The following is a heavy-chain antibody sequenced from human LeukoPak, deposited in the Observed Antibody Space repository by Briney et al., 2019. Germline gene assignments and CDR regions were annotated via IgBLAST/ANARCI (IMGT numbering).Heavy chain of an antibody. Sequence: SETLSLTCAVYGGSFSGYYWSWIRQPPGKGLEWIGEINHSGSTNYNPSLKSRVTISVDTSKNQFSLNLSSVTAADTAVYYCARHGTLASITYPLDYWGQGALVTVSS. J-gene: IGHJ4*02. CDR1: GGSFSGYY. CDR3: ARHGTLASITYPLDY. V-gene: IGHV4-34*01. D-gene: IGHD3-16*01. CDR2: INHSGST.